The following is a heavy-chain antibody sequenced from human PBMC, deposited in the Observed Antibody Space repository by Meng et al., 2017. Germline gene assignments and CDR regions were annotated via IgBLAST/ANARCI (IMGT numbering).Heavy chain of an antibody. J-gene: IGHJ4*02. V-gene: IGHV1-46*01. CDR2: INPSGGST. Sequence: ASVKVSCKASGYTFTSYYMHWVRQAPGQGLEWMGIINPSGGSTSYAQKFQGRVTMTRDTSTSTVYMELSSLRSEDTAVYYCARDTYYYDSSGYPEFDYWGQGTLVTFSS. D-gene: IGHD3-22*01. CDR1: GYTFTSYY. CDR3: ARDTYYYDSSGYPEFDY.